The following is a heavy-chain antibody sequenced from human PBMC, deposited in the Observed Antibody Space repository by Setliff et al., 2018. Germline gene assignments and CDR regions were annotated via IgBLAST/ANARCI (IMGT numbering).Heavy chain of an antibody. D-gene: IGHD3-3*02. CDR2: IYTRGST. CDR3: ARDGLGAFSLRSMDV. CDR1: GGSINEANYY. J-gene: IGHJ6*04. Sequence: SETLSLTCTVSGGSINEANYYWSWIRQPAGKGLEWIGHIYTRGSTNYNPSLKSRVTISLDTSKNQFSLQLSSVTAADTAVYYCARDGLGAFSLRSMDVWGKGTTVTVSS. V-gene: IGHV4-61*09.